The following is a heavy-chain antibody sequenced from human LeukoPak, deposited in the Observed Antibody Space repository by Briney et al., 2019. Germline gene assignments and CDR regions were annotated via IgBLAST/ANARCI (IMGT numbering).Heavy chain of an antibody. J-gene: IGHJ6*02. CDR2: IYYSGST. Sequence: SETLSLTCTVSGGSISSYYGGWIRQPPGKGLEWIGYIYYSGSTGYNPSLKSRVTISVDTSKNQFSLKLSSVTAADTAVYYCARSYDSRGYYYYGMYVRGQGTTVTVSS. D-gene: IGHD3-22*01. CDR3: ARSYDSRGYYYYGMYV. V-gene: IGHV4-59*01. CDR1: GGSISSYY.